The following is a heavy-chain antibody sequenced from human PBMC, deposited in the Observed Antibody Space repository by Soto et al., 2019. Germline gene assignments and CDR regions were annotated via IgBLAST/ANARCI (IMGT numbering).Heavy chain of an antibody. D-gene: IGHD3-16*01. Sequence: QITLKESGPTLVKPTQTLTLTCTFSGFSLTTRGVGVGWIRQPPGKALECLALIYWDDDKRYSPSLQSRLSIPXXTXQTQVVLTMTNVDPVDTATYYCAHIPNYYQYDWFDPWGQGTLVSVSS. CDR2: IYWDDDK. V-gene: IGHV2-5*02. CDR1: GFSLTTRGVG. CDR3: AHIPNYYQYDWFDP. J-gene: IGHJ5*02.